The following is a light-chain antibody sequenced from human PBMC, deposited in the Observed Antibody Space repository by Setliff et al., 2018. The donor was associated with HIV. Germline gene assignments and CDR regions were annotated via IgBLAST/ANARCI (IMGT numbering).Light chain of an antibody. V-gene: IGLV2-14*01. CDR3: SSASSTSTVV. CDR1: SSDVGGYNY. J-gene: IGLJ2*01. Sequence: QSALTQPASVSGSPGQSITISCTGTSSDVGGYNYVSWYQHHPGKAPKLMIYDVINRPSGISNRFSGSKSGTTASLTISGLQAEDEADYYCSSASSTSTVVFGGGTQLTVL. CDR2: DVI.